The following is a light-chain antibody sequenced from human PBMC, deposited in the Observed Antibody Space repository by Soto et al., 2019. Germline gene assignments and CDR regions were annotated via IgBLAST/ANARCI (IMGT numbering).Light chain of an antibody. Sequence: LVLTQSPGTLSLSPGERATLACRASAFLSSSYSVRYQQKPGQAPRLLIYAASMRATAIPDRFSGSGSATEYTLSINTSEPEDFEVYYCQQQGTFGEGTKLEIK. V-gene: IGKV3-20*01. CDR1: AFLSSSY. CDR2: AAS. CDR3: QQQGT. J-gene: IGKJ2*01.